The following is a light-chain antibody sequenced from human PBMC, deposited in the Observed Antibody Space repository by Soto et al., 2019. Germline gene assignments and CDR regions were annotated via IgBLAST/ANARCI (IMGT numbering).Light chain of an antibody. J-gene: IGKJ2*01. CDR1: QSISNW. V-gene: IGKV1-5*03. Sequence: DIQMTQSPSTLSASVGDRVTITCRASQSISNWLAWYQQKPGKAPKLLIYKASTLESGVPSRFSGSGSGTEFTLTISSLQTDDFATYFCQQYNSYWYTFGQGTKLDIK. CDR2: KAS. CDR3: QQYNSYWYT.